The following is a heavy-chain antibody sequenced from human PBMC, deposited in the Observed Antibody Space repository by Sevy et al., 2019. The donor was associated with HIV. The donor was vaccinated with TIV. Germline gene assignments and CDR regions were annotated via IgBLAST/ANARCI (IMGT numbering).Heavy chain of an antibody. Sequence: GGFLRLSCAASGFTFSSYSMNWVRQAPGKGLEWVSYISSSSSTIYYADSVKGRFTISRDNAKNSLYLQMNSLRDEDTAVYYCARDSMDYYDSSGFYYYYGMDVWGQGTTVTVSS. V-gene: IGHV3-48*02. CDR2: ISSSSSTI. J-gene: IGHJ6*02. CDR1: GFTFSSYS. CDR3: ARDSMDYYDSSGFYYYYGMDV. D-gene: IGHD3-22*01.